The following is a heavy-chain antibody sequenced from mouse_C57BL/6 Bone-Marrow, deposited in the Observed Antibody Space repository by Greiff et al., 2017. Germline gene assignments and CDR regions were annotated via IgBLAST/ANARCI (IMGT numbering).Heavy chain of an antibody. CDR3: ARRGGVYYAMDY. J-gene: IGHJ4*01. V-gene: IGHV5-15*01. CDR2: FSNLAYSI. Sequence: EVQRVESGGGLVQPGGSLKLSCAASGFTFSDYGMAWVRQAPRKGPEWVAFFSNLAYSIYYADTVTGRFTISRENAKNTLYLEMSSLRSEEAAMYYCARRGGVYYAMDYWGQGTSVTVSS. CDR1: GFTFSDYG.